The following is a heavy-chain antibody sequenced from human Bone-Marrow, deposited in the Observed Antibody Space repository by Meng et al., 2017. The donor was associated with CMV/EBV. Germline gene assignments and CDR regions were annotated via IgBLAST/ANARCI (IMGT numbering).Heavy chain of an antibody. J-gene: IGHJ4*02. D-gene: IGHD3-9*01. CDR3: AKGILTNYFDY. CDR1: GFTFSSYA. V-gene: IGHV3-23*03. Sequence: GESLKISCAASGFTFSSYAMSWVRQATGKGLEWVSVIYSGGSSAYYADSVKGRFSISRDNSKNTLYLQMNSLRAEDTAVYYCAKGILTNYFDYWGQGTLVTVSS. CDR2: IYSGGSSA.